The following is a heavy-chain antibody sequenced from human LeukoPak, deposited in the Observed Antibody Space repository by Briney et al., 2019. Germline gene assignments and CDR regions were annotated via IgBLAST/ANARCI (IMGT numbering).Heavy chain of an antibody. Sequence: GGSLRLSCAASGFTVSDNYMSWVRQAPGKGLEWLSVIYSGGGTYYSHSVKGRFTISRDNSKNTLYLQMNTLRVEDTAVYYCVRDEGFHGSGSNWGPGTLVTVSS. CDR1: GFTVSDNY. D-gene: IGHD3-10*01. CDR3: VRDEGFHGSGSN. J-gene: IGHJ4*02. CDR2: IYSGGGT. V-gene: IGHV3-66*01.